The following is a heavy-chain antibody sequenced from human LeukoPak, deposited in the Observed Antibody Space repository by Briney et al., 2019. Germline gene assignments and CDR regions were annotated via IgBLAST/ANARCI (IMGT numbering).Heavy chain of an antibody. CDR3: ARGGIQVSGIDEFDY. V-gene: IGHV3-13*01. CDR2: IGIRGDT. CDR1: GFTFIDYN. J-gene: IGHJ4*02. Sequence: GGSLRLSCAASGFTFIDYNMHWVRQAIGKGLEWVSAIGIRGDTHYSGSVKGRFTISRENAESSLYLQMNSLRAEDTAVYYCARGGIQVSGIDEFDYWGQGTLVTVSS. D-gene: IGHD6-19*01.